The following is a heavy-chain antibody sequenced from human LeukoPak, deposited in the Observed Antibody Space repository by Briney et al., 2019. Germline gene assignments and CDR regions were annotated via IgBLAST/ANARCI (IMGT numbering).Heavy chain of an antibody. D-gene: IGHD2/OR15-2a*01. Sequence: SETLSLTCTVSGGSISGSSYYWGWSRQPPGEGLEWIGSISSSGTTYYNPSLKSRVTFSVDTSKNQFSLKLRFVTAADTAVYYCARRLAGTTPGHYWGQGTLVTISS. J-gene: IGHJ4*02. CDR2: ISSSGTT. CDR3: ARRLAGTTPGHY. V-gene: IGHV4-39*01. CDR1: GGSISGSSYY.